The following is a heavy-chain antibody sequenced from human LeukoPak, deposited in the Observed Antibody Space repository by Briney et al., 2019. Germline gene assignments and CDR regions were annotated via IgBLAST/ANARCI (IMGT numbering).Heavy chain of an antibody. J-gene: IGHJ4*02. V-gene: IGHV3-43*02. D-gene: IGHD5-24*01. CDR1: GFAFDDYA. CDR2: TSGDGGST. Sequence: GGSLRLSCAASGFAFDDYAMHWVRQATGTGLEWVSLTSGDGGSTYYADSVKGRFTISRDNSKNSLYLQMNSLRTEDTALYYCAKDIRGDGYNSRFDYWGQGTLVTVSP. CDR3: AKDIRGDGYNSRFDY.